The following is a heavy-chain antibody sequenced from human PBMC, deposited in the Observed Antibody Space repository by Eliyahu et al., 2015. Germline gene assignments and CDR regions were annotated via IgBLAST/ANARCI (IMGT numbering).Heavy chain of an antibody. CDR2: FDPSGGTT. CDR3: ATRGDGFNYFFDY. V-gene: IGHV1-46*01. CDR1: GFTFAXSY. J-gene: IGHJ4*02. Sequence: QVQLLQSGAEVKKPGASVKISCNASGFTFAXSYLPWVRQAPGQGLECLGVFDPSGGTTSYAQKFQDRLIMTRDTSTQTIFLELSSLKSEDTAIYYCATRGDGFNYFFDYWGQGTRVTVSS. D-gene: IGHD5-24*01.